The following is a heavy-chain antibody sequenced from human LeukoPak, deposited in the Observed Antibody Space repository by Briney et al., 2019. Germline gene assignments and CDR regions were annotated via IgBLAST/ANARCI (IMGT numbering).Heavy chain of an antibody. CDR1: GYTFTGYY. CDR3: ARAMGDKSGYRPFDY. J-gene: IGHJ4*02. D-gene: IGHD3-3*01. CDR2: INPDNGDT. Sequence: ASVKVSCKASGYTFTGYYLHWVRQAPGQGLEWMGWINPDNGDTSYAQMFQGRVTMTRDTSISTAYMELRSLRTDDTAVYYCARAMGDKSGYRPFDYRGQGTLVTVSS. V-gene: IGHV1-2*02.